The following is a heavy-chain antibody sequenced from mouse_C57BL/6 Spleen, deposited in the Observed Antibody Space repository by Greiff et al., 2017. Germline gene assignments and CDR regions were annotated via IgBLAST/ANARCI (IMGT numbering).Heavy chain of an antibody. CDR1: GYTFTDYE. D-gene: IGHD1-1*02. CDR3: TRGGLSILWFAY. V-gene: IGHV1-15*01. J-gene: IGHJ3*01. CDR2: IDPETGGT. Sequence: QVQLKESGAELVRPGASVTLSCKASGYTFTDYEMHWVKQTPVHGLEWIGAIDPETGGTAYNQKFKGKAILTADKSSSTAYMELRSLTSEDSAVYYCTRGGLSILWFAYWGQGTLVTVSA.